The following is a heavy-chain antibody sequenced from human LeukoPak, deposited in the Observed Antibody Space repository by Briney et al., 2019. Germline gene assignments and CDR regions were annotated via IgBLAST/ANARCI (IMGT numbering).Heavy chain of an antibody. CDR2: IYHSGST. D-gene: IGHD5-18*01. J-gene: IGHJ4*02. CDR3: ARIPRDAAMVTPDY. CDR1: GGSISSGSYY. Sequence: SETLSLTCTVSGGSISSGSYYWSWIRQPPGKGLEWIGYIYHSGSTYHNPSLTSRVTISVDRSKNQFSLKLSSVTAADTAVYYCARIPRDAAMVTPDYWGQGTLVTVSS. V-gene: IGHV4-30-2*01.